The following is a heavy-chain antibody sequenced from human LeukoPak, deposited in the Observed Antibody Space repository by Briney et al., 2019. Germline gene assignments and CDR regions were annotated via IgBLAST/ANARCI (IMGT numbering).Heavy chain of an antibody. CDR3: ARDGNYYDSSGYDY. Sequence: GGSLRLSCAASGFTFSSYSMNWVRQAPGKGLEWVSSISSSSSYIYYADSVKGRFTISRVNAKNSLYLQMNSLRAEDTAMYYCARDGNYYDSSGYDYWGQGTLVTVSS. CDR2: ISSSSSYI. J-gene: IGHJ4*02. D-gene: IGHD3-22*01. V-gene: IGHV3-21*01. CDR1: GFTFSSYS.